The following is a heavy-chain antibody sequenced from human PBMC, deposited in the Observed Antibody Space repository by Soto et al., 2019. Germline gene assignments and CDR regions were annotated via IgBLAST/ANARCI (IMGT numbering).Heavy chain of an antibody. V-gene: IGHV4-30-4*01. J-gene: IGHJ5*02. D-gene: IGHD3-22*01. CDR3: ARGDYDRWFDP. CDR2: IYYSGST. Sequence: QVQLQESGPGLVKPSQTLSLTCTVSGGSISSGAYYWSWIGQPPGKGLEWIGYIYYSGSTYYNPSLESRVIISVDTSKNQFSLELSSVTAADTAVYYCARGDYDRWFDPWGQGTLVTVSS. CDR1: GGSISSGAYY.